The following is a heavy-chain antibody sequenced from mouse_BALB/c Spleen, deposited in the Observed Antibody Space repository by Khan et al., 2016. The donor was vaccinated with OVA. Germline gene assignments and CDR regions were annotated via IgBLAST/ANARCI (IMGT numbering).Heavy chain of an antibody. CDR1: GYSFTGYF. D-gene: IGHD1-1*01. CDR2: INPHIGET. Sequence: MQLEESGPELVKPGASVKISCKASGYSFTGYFMNWVMQSPGKGLEWIGRINPHIGETLYNQKFKGKATLTVDESYSTAHMELRSLTSEDSAVYYCSRIYGSDFDYWGQGTTLTVSS. V-gene: IGHV1-20*01. CDR3: SRIYGSDFDY. J-gene: IGHJ2*01.